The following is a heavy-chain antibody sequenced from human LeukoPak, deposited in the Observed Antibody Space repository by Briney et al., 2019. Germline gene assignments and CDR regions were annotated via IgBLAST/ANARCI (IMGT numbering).Heavy chain of an antibody. CDR2: TYYRSKWYN. Sequence: SQTLSLTCAISGDSVSSNSAAWNCIWQSPSRGLEWLGRTYYRSKWYNDYAVSVKSRITINPDTSKNQFSLQLNSVTPEDTAVYYCAREGLAQGGSYRARYYFDYWGQGTLVTVSS. CDR1: GDSVSSNSAA. J-gene: IGHJ4*02. D-gene: IGHD1-26*01. CDR3: AREGLAQGGSYRARYYFDY. V-gene: IGHV6-1*01.